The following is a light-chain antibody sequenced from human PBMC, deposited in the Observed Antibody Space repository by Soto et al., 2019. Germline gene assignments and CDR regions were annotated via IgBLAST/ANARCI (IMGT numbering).Light chain of an antibody. V-gene: IGLV3-21*02. Sequence: ELTQPPSFSVAPLQTSMITYGLNNIGSKSVHCYQQKPGQAPVLVVYDDSDRHSGIPERFSGSNSGNTATLTIIRVEAGDEPEYSCPVWDRSSDPYVLGNGTXVIV. CDR1: NIGSKS. CDR3: PVWDRSSDPYV. J-gene: IGLJ1*01. CDR2: DDS.